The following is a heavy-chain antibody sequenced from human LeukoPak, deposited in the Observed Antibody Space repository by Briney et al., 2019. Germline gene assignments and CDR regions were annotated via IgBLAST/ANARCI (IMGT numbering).Heavy chain of an antibody. CDR3: AKKTIVGATRDDI. Sequence: PSETLSLTCGVSGGSITTTNYWSWVRQAPGKGLEWVSAITNSGGSTYYADSVKGRFTISRDNSKNTLYLQMNSLRAEDTAVYYCAKKTIVGATRDDIWGLGTMVTVSS. CDR1: GGSITTTN. CDR2: ITNSGGST. D-gene: IGHD1-26*01. V-gene: IGHV3-23*01. J-gene: IGHJ3*02.